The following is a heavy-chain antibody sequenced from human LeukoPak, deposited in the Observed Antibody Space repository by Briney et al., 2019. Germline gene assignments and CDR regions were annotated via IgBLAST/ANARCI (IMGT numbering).Heavy chain of an antibody. CDR1: GGSISSNNYY. D-gene: IGHD1-26*01. CDR3: GGGSSRNAFDF. Sequence: SETLTLTCTVSGGSISSNNYYWGWVRQPPGKGLEWIGNIYYSGSTYYNPSVKSRVTISVDTSKNQFSLKLSSVTAADTAVYYCGGGSSRNAFDFWGQGTMVTVSS. J-gene: IGHJ3*01. CDR2: IYYSGST. V-gene: IGHV4-39*01.